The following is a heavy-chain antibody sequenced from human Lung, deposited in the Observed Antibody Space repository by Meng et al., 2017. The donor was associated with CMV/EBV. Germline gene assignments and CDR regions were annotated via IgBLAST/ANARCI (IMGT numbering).Heavy chain of an antibody. J-gene: IGHJ4*02. D-gene: IGHD2-21*02. CDR2: INPSTAHP. Sequence: QVQLVQSGSELKKPGASGKVSCKASGYSLLSYAVNWLRQAPGRGLEWMGWINPSTAHPTYAQDFTGRFVFSLDISVNTAYLQINSLKAEDTAIYYCVRDVPDGDISLFDSWGQGTLVTVSS. V-gene: IGHV7-4-1*02. CDR3: VRDVPDGDISLFDS. CDR1: GYSLLSYA.